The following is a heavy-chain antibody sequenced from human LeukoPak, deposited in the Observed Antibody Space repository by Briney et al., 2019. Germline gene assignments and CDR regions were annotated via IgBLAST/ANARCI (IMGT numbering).Heavy chain of an antibody. CDR1: GGSISSGSYY. V-gene: IGHV4-61*02. CDR3: ARDQAAARFDP. CDR2: IYTSGST. Sequence: PSETLSLTCTVSGGSISSGSYYWSWIRQPAGKGLEWIGRIYTSGSTNYNPSLKSRVTISVDTSKNQFSLKLSSVTAADTAVYYCARDQAAARFDPWGQGTLVTVSS. J-gene: IGHJ5*02. D-gene: IGHD6-25*01.